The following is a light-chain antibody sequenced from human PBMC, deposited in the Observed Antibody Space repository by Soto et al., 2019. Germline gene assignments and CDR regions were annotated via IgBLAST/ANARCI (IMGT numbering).Light chain of an antibody. V-gene: IGLV2-23*02. J-gene: IGLJ3*02. CDR2: DVN. CDR1: SSHLENYNL. Sequence: QSALTQPASLSGSPGQSVTISCTGTSSHLENYNLVSWYQHHPGKAPKLIIYDVNKRPSGISDRFSGSKSANTASLTISGLQTDDEADYYCCSYAGMSTFVFGGGTKLTVL. CDR3: CSYAGMSTFV.